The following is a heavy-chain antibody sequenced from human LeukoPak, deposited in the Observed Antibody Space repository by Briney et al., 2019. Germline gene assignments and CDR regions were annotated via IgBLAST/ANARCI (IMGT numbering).Heavy chain of an antibody. J-gene: IGHJ4*02. CDR2: LSFDGSIN. CDR1: GFTFSSYG. V-gene: IGHV3-30*18. D-gene: IGHD6-13*01. Sequence: GGSLRLSCAASGFTFSSYGTHWVRQAPGKGLEWVAVLSFDGSINYYIDSVQGRFTISRDNSKNTLYLHMNSLRAEDTAVYYCAKDFTKRARQQLIRDWGQGTLVTVSS. CDR3: AKDFTKRARQQLIRD.